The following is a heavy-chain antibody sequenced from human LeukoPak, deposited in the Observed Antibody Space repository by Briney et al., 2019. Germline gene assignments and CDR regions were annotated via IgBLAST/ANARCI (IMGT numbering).Heavy chain of an antibody. CDR3: ARQDCGGDCYPHDY. D-gene: IGHD2-21*02. V-gene: IGHV4-59*01. CDR2: VYYSGST. CDR1: GGSISRYY. Sequence: SETLSLTCSVSGGSISRYYWSWIRQPPGKGLEWIRYVYYSGSTNYNPSLKSRLIISVDTSKNQFSLKLTSVTAADTAVYYCARQDCGGDCYPHDYWGQGALVTVSS. J-gene: IGHJ4*02.